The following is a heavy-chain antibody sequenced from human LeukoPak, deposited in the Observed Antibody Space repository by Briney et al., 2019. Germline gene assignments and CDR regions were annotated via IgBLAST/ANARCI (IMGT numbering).Heavy chain of an antibody. V-gene: IGHV4-39*01. CDR3: ARGRGGYSGYRYFFDY. J-gene: IGHJ4*02. Sequence: PSEALSLTCTVSRGSISDYGYYWGWIRQSPGKGLEWIGSLFSGGDTYHNPSLKSRVTISLDTSKDQYSLILSSVTAADTAVYYCARGRGGYSGYRYFFDYWGQGTLATVSS. D-gene: IGHD5-12*01. CDR1: RGSISDYGYY. CDR2: LFSGGDT.